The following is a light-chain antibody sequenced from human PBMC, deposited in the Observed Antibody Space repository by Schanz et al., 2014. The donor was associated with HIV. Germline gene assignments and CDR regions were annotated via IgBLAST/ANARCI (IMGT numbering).Light chain of an antibody. CDR1: QSIGSN. Sequence: TQSPATLSVSPGESATLSCRASQSIGSNLAWYQQKPGQAPRLLIYGASSRATGIPDRFSGSGSGTDFTLTISRLEPEDFAVYYCQQYGSSPVAFGPGTKVDIK. CDR3: QQYGSSPVA. V-gene: IGKV3-20*01. J-gene: IGKJ3*01. CDR2: GAS.